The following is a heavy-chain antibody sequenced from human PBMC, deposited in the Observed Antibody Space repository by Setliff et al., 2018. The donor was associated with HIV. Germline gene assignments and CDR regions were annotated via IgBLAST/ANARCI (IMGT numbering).Heavy chain of an antibody. CDR2: ILPIFGAT. CDR1: GDNFNNVA. J-gene: IGHJ5*02. CDR3: TNRGGSGTNVGNWFDP. V-gene: IGHV1-69*13. D-gene: IGHD3-10*01. Sequence: GASVKVSCKASGDNFNNVAFNWVRQAPGQGLEWMGGILPIFGATDYAQKFQGRLTLTAVQSENSVYMELSSLRSDDTAVYCCTNRGGSGTNVGNWFDPWGQGTLVTVSS.